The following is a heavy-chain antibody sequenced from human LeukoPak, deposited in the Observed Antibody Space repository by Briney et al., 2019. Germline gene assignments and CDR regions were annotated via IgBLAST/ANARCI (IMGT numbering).Heavy chain of an antibody. V-gene: IGHV1-69*02. CDR2: IIPIIGRP. CDR3: ARIGTPSNPFDY. Sequence: SVKVSCKASGGTFSSYTIHWVRQAPGQGLEWVGRIIPIIGRPKSAQSFQGRVTITADTATVYLELSSLRPEDTALYYCARIGTPSNPFDYWGQGTLITVSS. J-gene: IGHJ4*02. CDR1: GGTFSSYT. D-gene: IGHD4-11*01.